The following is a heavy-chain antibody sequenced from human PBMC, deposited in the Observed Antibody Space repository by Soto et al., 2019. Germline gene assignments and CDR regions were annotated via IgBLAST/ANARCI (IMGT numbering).Heavy chain of an antibody. Sequence: XGPTLLNPTQTLPLTCTFAVFSLITSGVGVGWIRQPPGKALEWLALIYWNDDKRYSPSLKSKLTITKDTSKNQVVLTMTNMDPVDTATYYCANSYASGSYHTFDYWGQGTLVTVSS. D-gene: IGHD3-10*01. CDR3: ANSYASGSYHTFDY. J-gene: IGHJ4*02. CDR2: IYWNDDK. V-gene: IGHV2-5*01. CDR1: VFSLITSGVG.